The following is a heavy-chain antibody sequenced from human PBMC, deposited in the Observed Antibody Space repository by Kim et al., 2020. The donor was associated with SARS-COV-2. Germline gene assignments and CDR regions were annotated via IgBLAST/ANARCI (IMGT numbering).Heavy chain of an antibody. J-gene: IGHJ6*02. D-gene: IGHD2-2*01. Sequence: GGSLRLSCAASGFTFSSYGMHWVRQAPGKGLECVAVIWYDGSNKYYADSVKGRFTISRDNSKNTLYLQMNSLRAEDTAVYYCAKGGVVGPAANYYYYGMDVWGQGTTVTVSS. CDR2: IWYDGSNK. CDR1: GFTFSSYG. V-gene: IGHV3-33*06. CDR3: AKGGVVGPAANYYYYGMDV.